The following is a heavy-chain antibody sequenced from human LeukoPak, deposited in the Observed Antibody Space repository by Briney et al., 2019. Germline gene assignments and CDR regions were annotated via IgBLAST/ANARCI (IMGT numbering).Heavy chain of an antibody. D-gene: IGHD1-26*01. Sequence: PSGTLSLTCAVSGGSISSSNWWSWVRQPPGKGLEWIGSIYHSGSTYYNPSLKSRVTISVDTSKNQFSLKLSSVTAADTAVYYCARLGKYSGSYHLDPWGQGTLVTVSS. CDR3: ARLGKYSGSYHLDP. CDR2: IYHSGST. V-gene: IGHV4-4*02. J-gene: IGHJ5*02. CDR1: GGSISSSNW.